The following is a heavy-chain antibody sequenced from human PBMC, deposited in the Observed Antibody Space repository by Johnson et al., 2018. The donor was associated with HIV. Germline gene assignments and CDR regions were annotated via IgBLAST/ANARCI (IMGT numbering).Heavy chain of an antibody. CDR3: ARDHYDSSGLDAFDI. CDR2: VSGRGGST. V-gene: IGHV3-23*04. J-gene: IGHJ3*02. D-gene: IGHD3-22*01. Sequence: VQQVESGGGVVQPGRSLRLSCAASGFTFSSYAMNWVRQAPGQGLEGVSAVSGRGGSTYYADFVKGRFPTSRENATNSLYLQMNSLRAEDTAVYYCARDHYDSSGLDAFDIWGQGTMVTVS. CDR1: GFTFSSYA.